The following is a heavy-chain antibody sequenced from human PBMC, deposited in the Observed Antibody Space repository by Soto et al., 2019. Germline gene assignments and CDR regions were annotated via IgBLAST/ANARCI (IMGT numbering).Heavy chain of an antibody. Sequence: QLHLQESGPGLVKPSETLSLTCTVSGGSISSSGYYWGWIRQPPGEGLEWIGRIYYSGSSPYNPSRKSRVTMSVNRSKNQLTQKLSSATAADTAGHYWARRHCNSPNCVALDAWGQGTLVTVSS. CDR2: IYYSGSS. J-gene: IGHJ5*02. CDR3: ARRHCNSPNCVALDA. CDR1: GGSISSSGYY. V-gene: IGHV4-39*01. D-gene: IGHD2-2*01.